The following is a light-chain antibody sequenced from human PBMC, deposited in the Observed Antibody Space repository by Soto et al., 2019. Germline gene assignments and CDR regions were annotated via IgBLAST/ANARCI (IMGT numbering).Light chain of an antibody. CDR2: EVN. J-gene: IGLJ1*01. CDR1: SSDVGAYNY. Sequence: QSALTQPASVSGSPGQSITISCTGTSSDVGAYNYVSWYQQHPGKAPKLMIYEVNYRPSGVSNRFSGSKSGITASLTISGLQAEDEADYYCISYASTSTAVFGTGTKVTVL. V-gene: IGLV2-14*01. CDR3: ISYASTSTAV.